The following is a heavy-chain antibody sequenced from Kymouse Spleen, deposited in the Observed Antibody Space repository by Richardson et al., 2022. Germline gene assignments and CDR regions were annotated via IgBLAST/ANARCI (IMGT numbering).Heavy chain of an antibody. V-gene: IGHV3-9*01. CDR2: ISWNSGSI. CDR3: AKDGGATRYWYFDL. CDR1: GFTFDDYA. Sequence: EVQLVESGGGLVQPGRSLRLSCAASGFTFDDYAMHWVRQAPGKGLEWVSGISWNSGSIGYADSVKGRFTISRDNAKNSLYLQMNSLRAEDTALYYCAKDGGATRYWYFDLWGRGTLVTVSS. D-gene: IGHD1-26*01. J-gene: IGHJ2*01.